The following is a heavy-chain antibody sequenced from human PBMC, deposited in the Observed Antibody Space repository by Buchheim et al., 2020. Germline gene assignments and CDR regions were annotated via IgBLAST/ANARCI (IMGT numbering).Heavy chain of an antibody. J-gene: IGHJ4*02. CDR2: ISYDGSNK. Sequence: QVQLVESGGGVVQPGRSLRLSCAASGFTFSSYAMHWVRQAPGKGLEWVAVISYDGSNKYYADSVKGRFTISRDNSKNTLDLQMNSLRAEDTAVYYCARITSSGYFDYWGQGTL. CDR3: ARITSSGYFDY. D-gene: IGHD3-16*01. V-gene: IGHV3-30-3*01. CDR1: GFTFSSYA.